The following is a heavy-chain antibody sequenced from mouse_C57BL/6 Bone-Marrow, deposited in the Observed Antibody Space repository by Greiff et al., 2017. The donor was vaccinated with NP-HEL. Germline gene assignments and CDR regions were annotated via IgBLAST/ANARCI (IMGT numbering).Heavy chain of an antibody. D-gene: IGHD3-1*01. CDR2: INPGSGGT. Sequence: VQLQQSGAELVRPGTSVKVSCKASGYAFTNYLIEWVKQRPGQGLEWIGVINPGSGGTNYNEKFKGKATLTAAKSSSTAYMQLSSLTSEDSAVYFCARGGLFAYWGQGTLVTVSA. V-gene: IGHV1-54*01. CDR1: GYAFTNYL. CDR3: ARGGLFAY. J-gene: IGHJ3*01.